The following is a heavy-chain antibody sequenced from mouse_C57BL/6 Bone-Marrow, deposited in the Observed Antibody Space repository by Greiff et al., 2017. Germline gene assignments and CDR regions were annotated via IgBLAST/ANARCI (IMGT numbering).Heavy chain of an antibody. V-gene: IGHV5-4*01. CDR1: GFTFSSYA. CDR3: ARDGSSSDF. Sequence: EVKLMESGGGLVKPGGSLKLSCAASGFTFSSYAMSWVRQTPEKRLEWVATISDGGSYTYYPDNVKGRFTISRDNAKNNLYLQMSHLKSEDTAMYYCARDGSSSDFWGPGTTLTVSS. D-gene: IGHD1-1*01. J-gene: IGHJ2*01. CDR2: ISDGGSYT.